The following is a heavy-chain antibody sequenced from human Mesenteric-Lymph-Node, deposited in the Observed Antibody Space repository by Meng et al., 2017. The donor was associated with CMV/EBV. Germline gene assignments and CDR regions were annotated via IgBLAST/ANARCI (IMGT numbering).Heavy chain of an antibody. D-gene: IGHD1-1*01. Sequence: GEALKISCQGSGYSFTSKWIGWVRQMPGKGLEWMGIILPGDSDTRYSPSFQGQVTISADTSSTTAYLQWSSLKASDSAMYYCAGRATYNWNDVYAFDIWGLGTMVTVSS. J-gene: IGHJ3*02. CDR1: GYSFTSKW. CDR3: AGRATYNWNDVYAFDI. CDR2: ILPGDSDT. V-gene: IGHV5-51*01.